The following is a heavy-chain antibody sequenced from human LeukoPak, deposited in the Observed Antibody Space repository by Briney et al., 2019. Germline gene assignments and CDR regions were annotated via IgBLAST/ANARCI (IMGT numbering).Heavy chain of an antibody. CDR3: ARTVTTGNDAFDI. Sequence: GSSVKVSCKASGGTFSSYTISWVRQAPGQGLVWMGRIIPILAIANYAQKFQGRVTITADKSTSTAYMDLSSLRSEDTAVYYCARTVTTGNDAFDIWGQGTMVTVSS. CDR1: GGTFSSYT. CDR2: IIPILAIA. J-gene: IGHJ3*02. V-gene: IGHV1-69*02. D-gene: IGHD4-17*01.